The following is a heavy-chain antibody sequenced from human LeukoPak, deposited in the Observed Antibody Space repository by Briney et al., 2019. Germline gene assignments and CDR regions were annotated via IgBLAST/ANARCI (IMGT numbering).Heavy chain of an antibody. CDR3: ARNHTAGGTFDS. Sequence: VASVKVSCKVSGYTLTELSMHWVRQAPGKGREGMGGFDPEDGETIYAQRFQGRVTMTEDTSTDTAYMELSTLRSADTPVYYCARNHTAGGTFDSTGHGTLVTVSP. V-gene: IGHV1-24*01. J-gene: IGHJ4*01. D-gene: IGHD3-16*01. CDR2: FDPEDGET. CDR1: GYTLTELS.